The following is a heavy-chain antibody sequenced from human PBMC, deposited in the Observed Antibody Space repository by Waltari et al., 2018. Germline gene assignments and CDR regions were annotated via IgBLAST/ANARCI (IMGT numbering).Heavy chain of an antibody. J-gene: IGHJ4*02. D-gene: IGHD4-17*01. V-gene: IGHV1-69*09. CDR2: VIPMDGVT. CDR1: RGTFSIYG. Sequence: QVQLVQSGAEVKEPGSSVKVSCKASRGTFSIYGITWLRQAPGQGLEWMGRVIPMDGVTTDAQKFQGRVTISADKSTYTAYMDLSSLTSEDTAVYFCARDLGTTVTEPYFDSWGQGTLVTVSS. CDR3: ARDLGTTVTEPYFDS.